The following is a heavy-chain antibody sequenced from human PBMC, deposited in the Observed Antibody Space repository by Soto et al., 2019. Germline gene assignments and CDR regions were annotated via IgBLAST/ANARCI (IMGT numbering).Heavy chain of an antibody. V-gene: IGHV3-74*01. CDR3: ATAEVDY. J-gene: IGHJ4*02. CDR2: MNSDGSII. Sequence: EVQLVESGGGLVQPEGSLRLSCAVAGYTFGNHWMHWVRQAPGKGLEWVSRMNSDGSIINYEDSVKGRFTVSRDNAKNTLYLQMNSLRVEDTAVYYCATAEVDYWGPGTLVTVSS. CDR1: GYTFGNHW.